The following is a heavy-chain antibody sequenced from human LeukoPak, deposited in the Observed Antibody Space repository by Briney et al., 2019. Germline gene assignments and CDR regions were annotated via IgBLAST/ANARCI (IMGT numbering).Heavy chain of an antibody. Sequence: GSLRLSCAVSGFPVSGNYMNWVRQAPGKGLEWVSVVYSGDNTYYADSVKGRFTISSDISKNTLYLQMNSLRAEDTAVYYCARGHFTDAFDIWGHGTMVTVSS. V-gene: IGHV3-53*01. J-gene: IGHJ3*02. D-gene: IGHD2/OR15-2a*01. CDR3: ARGHFTDAFDI. CDR2: VYSGDNT. CDR1: GFPVSGNY.